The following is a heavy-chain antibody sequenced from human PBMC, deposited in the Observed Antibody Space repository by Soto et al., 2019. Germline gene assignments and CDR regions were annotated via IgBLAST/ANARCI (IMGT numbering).Heavy chain of an antibody. Sequence: PGGSLRLSCAASGFTFSSYSMNWVRQAPGKGLEWVSSISSSSSYIYYADSVKGRFTISRDNAKNSLYLQMNSLRAEDTAVYYCARDGFGAASSWFPPYYGMDVWGQGTTVTSP. V-gene: IGHV3-21*01. J-gene: IGHJ6*02. D-gene: IGHD6-13*01. CDR1: GFTFSSYS. CDR3: ARDGFGAASSWFPPYYGMDV. CDR2: ISSSSSYI.